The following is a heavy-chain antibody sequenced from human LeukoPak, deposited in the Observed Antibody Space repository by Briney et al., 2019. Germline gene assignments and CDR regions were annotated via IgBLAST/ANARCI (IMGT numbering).Heavy chain of an antibody. V-gene: IGHV4-34*01. CDR1: GGSFSGYY. D-gene: IGHD3-10*01. CDR2: INHSGST. Sequence: SETLSLTCAVYGGSFSGYYWGWIRQPPGKGLEWIGEINHSGSTNYNPSLKSRVTISVDTSKNQFSLKLSSVAAADTAVYYCARASKREGLLGARVRAFDIWGQGTMVTVSS. J-gene: IGHJ3*02. CDR3: ARASKREGLLGARVRAFDI.